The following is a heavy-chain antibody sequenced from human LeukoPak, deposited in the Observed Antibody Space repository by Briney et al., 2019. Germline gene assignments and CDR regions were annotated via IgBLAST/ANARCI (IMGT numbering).Heavy chain of an antibody. Sequence: PSETLSLTCAVYGGSFSGYYWSWIRQPPGKGLEWIGEINHSGSTNYNPSLKSRVTISVDTSKNQFSLKLSSVTAADTAVYYCARPELGYCSSTSCSFAFDIWGQGTMVTVSS. D-gene: IGHD2-2*01. CDR3: ARPELGYCSSTSCSFAFDI. CDR1: GGSFSGYY. V-gene: IGHV4-34*01. CDR2: INHSGST. J-gene: IGHJ3*02.